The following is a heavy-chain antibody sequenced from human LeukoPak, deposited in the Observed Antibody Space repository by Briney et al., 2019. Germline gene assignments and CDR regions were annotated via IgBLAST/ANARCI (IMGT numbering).Heavy chain of an antibody. Sequence: SETLSLTCTVSGGSISSSSHYWGWIRQRPGKGLEWIGSIYYSGSTYYNPSLKSRVTISVDTSKNQFSLKVSSVTAADTAVYYCARSDWLVRGGDDYWGQGTLVTVSS. CDR1: GGSISSSSHY. CDR2: IYYSGST. J-gene: IGHJ4*02. D-gene: IGHD6-19*01. V-gene: IGHV4-39*01. CDR3: ARSDWLVRGGDDY.